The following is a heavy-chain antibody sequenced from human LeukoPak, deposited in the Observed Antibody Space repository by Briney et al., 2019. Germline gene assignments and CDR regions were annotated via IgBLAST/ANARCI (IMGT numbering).Heavy chain of an antibody. CDR2: IYYSGNI. J-gene: IGHJ4*02. Sequence: SETLSLTCAVSGYSISSGYYWGWIRRPPGKGLEWIGYIYYSGNINYNPSLKSRVTISVDTSKKQLSLKLSSVTAADTAVYYCARAKKAVAGFFDYWGQGTLVTVSS. CDR3: ARAKKAVAGFFDY. D-gene: IGHD6-19*01. V-gene: IGHV4-61*01. CDR1: GYSISSGYY.